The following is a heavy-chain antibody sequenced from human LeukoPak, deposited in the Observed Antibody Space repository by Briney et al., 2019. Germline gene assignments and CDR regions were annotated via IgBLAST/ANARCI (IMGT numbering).Heavy chain of an antibody. D-gene: IGHD4-23*01. Sequence: GGSLRLSCAASGFTFSGSSMSWVRQAPGKGLEWVASISSSSSYIYYADSVKGRFTISRDNAKNSLYLLMNSLRAEDTAVYYCARTAVVTLIAYWGQGTLVTVSS. V-gene: IGHV3-21*01. CDR2: ISSSSSYI. J-gene: IGHJ4*02. CDR3: ARTAVVTLIAY. CDR1: GFTFSGSS.